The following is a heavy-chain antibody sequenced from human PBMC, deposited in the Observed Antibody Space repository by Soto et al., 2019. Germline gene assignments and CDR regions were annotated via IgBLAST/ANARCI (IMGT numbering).Heavy chain of an antibody. J-gene: IGHJ4*02. CDR3: AILPGITTFRREY. V-gene: IGHV4-39*01. D-gene: IGHD1-1*01. Sequence: QLQLQESGPGLVKPSENLSLTCSVSGGSISSPSYYWGWIRQPPGKGLEWIGSIYYSGNTYYNPSLKSRVTIFVDTSRNQFSLKVNSVTAADTAVYFCAILPGITTFRREYWGQGTLVTVSS. CDR1: GGSISSPSYY. CDR2: IYYSGNT.